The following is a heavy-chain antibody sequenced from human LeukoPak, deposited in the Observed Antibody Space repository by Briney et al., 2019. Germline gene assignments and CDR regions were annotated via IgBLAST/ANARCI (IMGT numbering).Heavy chain of an antibody. Sequence: ASVKVSCKASGYTFTSYGISWVRQAPGQGLEWMGWISGYNGNTNYAQKLQGRVTMTTDTSTSTAYMELRSLRSDDTAVYYCARGQTYYYDSGGSPGGGPYNWFDPWGQGTLVTVSS. CDR3: ARGQTYYYDSGGSPGGGPYNWFDP. V-gene: IGHV1-18*01. CDR1: GYTFTSYG. D-gene: IGHD3-22*01. J-gene: IGHJ5*02. CDR2: ISGYNGNT.